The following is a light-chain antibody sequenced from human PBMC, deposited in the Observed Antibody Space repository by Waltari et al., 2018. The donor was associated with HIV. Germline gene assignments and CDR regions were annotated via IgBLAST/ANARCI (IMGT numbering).Light chain of an antibody. V-gene: IGKV1-39*01. CDR2: DAS. J-gene: IGKJ3*01. CDR3: LQTYNAPLT. CDR1: RNINTF. Sequence: DIQMTQSPSSLSASAGDRITFTCRASRNINTFLNWFQQKPGQAPKLLIYDASTLQRGVPSRFSGRGSGTDFTLTISSLQPEDFASYYCLQTYNAPLTFGPGTKLDV.